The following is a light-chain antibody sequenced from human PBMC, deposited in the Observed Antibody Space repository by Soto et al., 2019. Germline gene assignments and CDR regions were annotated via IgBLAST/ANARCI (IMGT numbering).Light chain of an antibody. CDR3: SSYPNINTRV. J-gene: IGLJ3*02. CDR1: SSDVGGYNS. CDR2: EVR. Sequence: QSVLTQPASVSGSPGQSITISCTGTSSDVGGYNSVSWYQQHPGKAPALMIYEVRNRPSGVSNRFSGSKSGNTASLTISGLQAEDEADYYCSSYPNINTRVFGGGTKLTVL. V-gene: IGLV2-14*01.